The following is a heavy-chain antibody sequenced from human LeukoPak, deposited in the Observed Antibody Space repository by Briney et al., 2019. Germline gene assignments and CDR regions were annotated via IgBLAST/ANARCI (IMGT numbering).Heavy chain of an antibody. CDR1: GGSISSYY. CDR3: ARLGLRWLKGFAFDI. CDR2: IYTSGST. D-gene: IGHD5-24*01. J-gene: IGHJ3*02. V-gene: IGHV4-4*07. Sequence: PSETLSLTCTVSGGSISSYYWSWIRQPAGKGLEWIGRIYTSGSTNYNPSLKSRVTMSVDTSKNQFSLKLSSVTAADTAVYYCARLGLRWLKGFAFDIWGQGTMVTVSS.